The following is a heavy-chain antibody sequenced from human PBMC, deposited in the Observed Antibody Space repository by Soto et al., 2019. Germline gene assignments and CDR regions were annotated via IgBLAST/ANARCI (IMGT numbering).Heavy chain of an antibody. J-gene: IGHJ4*02. CDR1: GRTLSNFA. Sequence: EVQLLESGGGLVQPGGSLRLSCAASGRTLSNFAMSWVRQAPGKGLEWVSTISGAHTYYAESVRGRFTISRDNSKNTVYLQVNNLRVEDTAVYYCAKSMAGPADGFDYWGQGTLVTVSS. V-gene: IGHV3-23*01. D-gene: IGHD6-19*01. CDR2: ISGAHT. CDR3: AKSMAGPADGFDY.